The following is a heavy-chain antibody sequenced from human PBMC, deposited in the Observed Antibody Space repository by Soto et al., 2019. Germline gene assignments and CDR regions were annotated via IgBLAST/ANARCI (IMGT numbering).Heavy chain of an antibody. CDR3: FREGGENWLDP. CDR1: GGSISSGDYY. D-gene: IGHD3-16*01. J-gene: IGHJ5*02. V-gene: IGHV4-30-4*01. Sequence: SETLSLTCTVSGGSISSGDYYWSWIRQPPGKGLEWIGYIYYSGSTFYNPSLKNRVTISLDTSKIQFSLKLSSVTAAAPAVYYCFREGGENWLDPWGQGTLVTVSS. CDR2: IYYSGST.